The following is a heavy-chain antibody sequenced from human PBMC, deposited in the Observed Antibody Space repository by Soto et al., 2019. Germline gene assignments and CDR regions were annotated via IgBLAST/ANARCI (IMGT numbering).Heavy chain of an antibody. V-gene: IGHV3-43*01. D-gene: IGHD1-7*01. J-gene: IGHJ3*02. Sequence: EVQLVESGGVVVQPGGSLRLSCAASGFTFDDYTMHWVRQAPGKGLEWVSLISWDGGSTYYADSVKGRFTISRDNSKNSLYLQMSSLRTEDTALYYCAKEENWNYANGAFDIWGQGTMVTVSS. CDR1: GFTFDDYT. CDR3: AKEENWNYANGAFDI. CDR2: ISWDGGST.